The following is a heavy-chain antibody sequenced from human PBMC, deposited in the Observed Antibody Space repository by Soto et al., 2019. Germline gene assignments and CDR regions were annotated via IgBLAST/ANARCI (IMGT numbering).Heavy chain of an antibody. Sequence: GGSLRLSCAASGFTFSSYGMHWVRQAPGKGLEWVAAISYDGSNKYYADSVKGRFTISRDNSKNTLYLQMNSLRAEDTAVYYCALGDIVVVPAARGFDPWGQGTLVTVSS. CDR2: ISYDGSNK. V-gene: IGHV3-30*03. CDR3: ALGDIVVVPAARGFDP. J-gene: IGHJ5*02. CDR1: GFTFSSYG. D-gene: IGHD2-2*01.